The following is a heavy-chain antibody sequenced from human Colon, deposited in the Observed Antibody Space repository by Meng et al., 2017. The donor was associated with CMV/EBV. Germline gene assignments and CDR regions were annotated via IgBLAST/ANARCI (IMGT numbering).Heavy chain of an antibody. D-gene: IGHD2-8*01. CDR1: GYTFSGYY. Sequence: ASVKVSCKGSGYTFSGYYIHWVRQAPGQGLEWMGWINGNSGDTNYAQKFQGRVTLTSDTSIRTAYMELSSLRSDDTAVYYCARENGFRREGAGNLDYWGQGTLVTVSS. CDR2: INGNSGDT. J-gene: IGHJ4*02. CDR3: ARENGFRREGAGNLDY. V-gene: IGHV1-2*02.